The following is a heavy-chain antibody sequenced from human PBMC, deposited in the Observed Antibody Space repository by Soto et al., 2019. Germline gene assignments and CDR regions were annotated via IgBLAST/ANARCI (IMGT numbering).Heavy chain of an antibody. D-gene: IGHD3-22*01. Sequence: QVQLVESGGGVVQPGRSLRLSCAASGFTFSSLGMHWVRQAPGKGLEWVAIISNDGSSKYYADSVKGRFTISRDNSKNTLDLKLNSLRTEDTAVYYCAKEIGDSSDYPLDSWGQGTLVTVSS. CDR1: GFTFSSLG. CDR2: ISNDGSSK. J-gene: IGHJ4*02. CDR3: AKEIGDSSDYPLDS. V-gene: IGHV3-30*18.